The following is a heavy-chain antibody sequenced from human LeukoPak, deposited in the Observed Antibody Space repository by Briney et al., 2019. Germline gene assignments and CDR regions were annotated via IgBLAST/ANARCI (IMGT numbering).Heavy chain of an antibody. CDR1: GGSISSYY. J-gene: IGHJ5*02. CDR3: ARSIAARSSWFDP. Sequence: PSETLSLTCTVSGGSISSYYWSWIRQPPGKGLEWIGYIYYSGSTNYNPSLKSRVTISVDTSENQFSLKLSSVTAADTAVYYCARSIAARSSWFDPWGQGTLVTVSS. CDR2: IYYSGST. V-gene: IGHV4-59*08. D-gene: IGHD6-6*01.